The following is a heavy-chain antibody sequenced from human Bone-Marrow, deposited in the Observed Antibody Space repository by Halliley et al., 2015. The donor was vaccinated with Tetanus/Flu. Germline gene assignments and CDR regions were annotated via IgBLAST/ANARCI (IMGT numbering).Heavy chain of an antibody. Sequence: SLRLFCAGSGFSFNTYGMHWVRQAPGKGLEWMAVISYDGSNKYYADSVKGRFTISRDNSKNTLYLQMNSLRAEDTALYYCAKRDVVVTDYYYYYGMDVWGQGTTVTVSS. D-gene: IGHD2-21*02. V-gene: IGHV3-30*18. J-gene: IGHJ6*02. CDR1: GFSFNTYG. CDR3: AKRDVVVTDYYYYYGMDV. CDR2: ISYDGSNK.